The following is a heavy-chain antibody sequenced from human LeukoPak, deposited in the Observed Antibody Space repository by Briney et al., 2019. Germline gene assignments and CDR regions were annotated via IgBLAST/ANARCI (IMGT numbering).Heavy chain of an antibody. D-gene: IGHD3-10*01. J-gene: IGHJ5*02. CDR1: GFSVSSNY. CDR3: ARDLASKGNYYGSGSFQFDP. V-gene: IGHV3-53*05. CDR2: IYSGGST. Sequence: GGSLRLSCAASGFSVSSNYMNWVRQAPGKGLEWVSAIYSGGSTSYADSVKGRFTISRDNSKNTLHLQMNSLRTEDTAVYYCARDLASKGNYYGSGSFQFDPWGQGTLVTVSS.